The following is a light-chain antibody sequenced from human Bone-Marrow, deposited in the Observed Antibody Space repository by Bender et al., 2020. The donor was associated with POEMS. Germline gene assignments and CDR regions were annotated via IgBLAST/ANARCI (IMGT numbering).Light chain of an antibody. CDR3: SSSTTNSILV. CDR2: DVN. Sequence: QSALTQPASVSGSPGQSITISCTGTSSDVGDSSSVSWYQQHPGKAPKLIIFDVNNRPSGTSYRFSASKSGNTASLTISGLQTEDEADYYCSSSTTNSILVFGGGTRLTVL. V-gene: IGLV2-14*01. J-gene: IGLJ3*02. CDR1: SSDVGDSSS.